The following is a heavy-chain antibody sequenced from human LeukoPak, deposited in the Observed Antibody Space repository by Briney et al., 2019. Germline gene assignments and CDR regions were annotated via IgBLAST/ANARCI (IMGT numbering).Heavy chain of an antibody. CDR3: ARSHDSGSYYRWSGYMDV. D-gene: IGHD3-10*01. CDR2: ISSSSSYI. V-gene: IGHV3-21*01. CDR1: GFTFSSYS. J-gene: IGHJ6*03. Sequence: GGSLRLSCAASGFTFSSYSMNWVRQAPGKGLEWVSSISSSSSYIYYADSVKGRFTISRDNAKNSLYLQMNSLRAEDTAVYYCARSHDSGSYYRWSGYMDVWGKGTTVSVSS.